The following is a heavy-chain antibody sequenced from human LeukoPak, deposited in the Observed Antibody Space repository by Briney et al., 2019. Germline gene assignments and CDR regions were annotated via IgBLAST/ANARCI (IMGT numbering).Heavy chain of an antibody. CDR2: IKEDGSER. Sequence: GGSLRLSCEASAFIFSGHWLNWVRQTPGKGLEWVASIKEDGSERQYVDSVKGRFSISRDNTKGSLFLQLNSLRAEDTAVYYCARGVRGWGFYGMDVWGRGTTVTVSS. J-gene: IGHJ6*02. CDR1: AFIFSGHW. CDR3: ARGVRGWGFYGMDV. D-gene: IGHD7-27*01. V-gene: IGHV3-7*04.